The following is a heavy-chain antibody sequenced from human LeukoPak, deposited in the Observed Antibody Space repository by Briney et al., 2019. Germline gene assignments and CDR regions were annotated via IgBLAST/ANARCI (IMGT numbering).Heavy chain of an antibody. V-gene: IGHV1-2*06. CDR2: INPNSGGT. D-gene: IGHD6-19*01. J-gene: IGHJ4*02. CDR1: GGTFSSYA. CDR3: ARDSSGYGY. Sequence: ASVKVSCKASGGTFSSYAISWVRQAPGQGLEWMGRINPNSGGTNYAQKFQGRVTMTRDTSISTAYMELSRLRSDDTAVYYCARDSSGYGYWGQGTLVTVSS.